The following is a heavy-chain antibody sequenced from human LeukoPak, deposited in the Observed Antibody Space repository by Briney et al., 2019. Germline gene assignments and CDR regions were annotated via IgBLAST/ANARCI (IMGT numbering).Heavy chain of an antibody. CDR2: ISNSGST. V-gene: IGHV4-59*11. CDR3: GRDALVGYFSYYYMDV. CDR1: GGSISSHY. Sequence: SETLSLTCTVSGGSISSHYWTWIRQSPVKGLEWIGDISNSGSTSYNPSLKSRVTISIDTSKNQSSLKLSPVTAADTAVYYCGRDALVGYFSYYYMDVWGKGTTVTVSS. D-gene: IGHD2-15*01. J-gene: IGHJ6*03.